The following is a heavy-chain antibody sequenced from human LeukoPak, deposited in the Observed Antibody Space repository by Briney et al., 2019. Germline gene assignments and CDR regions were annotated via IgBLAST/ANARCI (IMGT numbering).Heavy chain of an antibody. Sequence: GGSLRLSCAASGFTFSSYWMSWVRQAPGKGLEWVANIKQDGSEKYYVDSVKGRFTISRGNAKNSLYLQMNSLRAEDTAVYYCARVPPLRITMIVVAGYYFDYWGQGTLVTVSS. J-gene: IGHJ4*02. V-gene: IGHV3-7*01. CDR1: GFTFSSYW. CDR2: IKQDGSEK. CDR3: ARVPPLRITMIVVAGYYFDY. D-gene: IGHD3-22*01.